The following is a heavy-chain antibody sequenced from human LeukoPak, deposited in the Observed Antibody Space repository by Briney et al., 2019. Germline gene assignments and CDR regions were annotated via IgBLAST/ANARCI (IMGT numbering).Heavy chain of an antibody. Sequence: PSETLSLTCTVSGGSISSTSFYWGWIRQPPGKGLEWIGSVYSSGSTYYNPSLKSRVTISVDTSKNQFSLKLSSVTAADTAVYYCARVRYSSGYYWFDPWGQGTLVTVSS. V-gene: IGHV4-39*07. CDR3: ARVRYSSGYYWFDP. D-gene: IGHD3-22*01. J-gene: IGHJ5*02. CDR2: VYSSGST. CDR1: GGSISSTSFY.